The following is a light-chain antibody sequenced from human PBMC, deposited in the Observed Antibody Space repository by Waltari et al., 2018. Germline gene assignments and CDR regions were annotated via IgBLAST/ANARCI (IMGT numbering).Light chain of an antibody. CDR2: DVN. CDR3: CSYAGADTSVI. CDR1: SSDVGGYDF. V-gene: IGLV2-11*01. Sequence: QSALTQPRSVPGSPGQSVTISCTGTSSDVGGYDFVSWYQQYPGKAPKLIIYDVNKRPPGVPDRFSGSKSGNTASLTISGLLNEDEADYYCCSYAGADTSVIFGGGTTLTVL. J-gene: IGLJ2*01.